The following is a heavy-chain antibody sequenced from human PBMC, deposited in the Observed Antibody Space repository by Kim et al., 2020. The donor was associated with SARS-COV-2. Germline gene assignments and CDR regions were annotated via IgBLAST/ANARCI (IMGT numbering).Heavy chain of an antibody. CDR3: TRGPGTTSAGCDAFD. D-gene: IGHD1-1*01. CDR1: GFTFSGSA. V-gene: IGHV3-73*01. J-gene: IGHJ3*02. Sequence: GGSLRLSCAASGFTFSGSAMHWVRQAPGKGLEWVGRIRSKPNWYDTADAAPVKVRITISGDESTNTAYLQMHNVKTEATSEYSCTRGPGTTSAGCDAFD. CDR2: IRSKPNWYDT.